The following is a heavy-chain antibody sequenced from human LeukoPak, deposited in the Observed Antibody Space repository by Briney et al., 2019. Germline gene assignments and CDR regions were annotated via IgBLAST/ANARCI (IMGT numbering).Heavy chain of an antibody. D-gene: IGHD1-26*01. CDR3: ATDLSGSYSYFDY. CDR2: FDPEDGET. Sequence: ASVKVSCKVSGYTLTELSMHWVRQAPGKGLEWTGGFDPEDGETIYAQKFQGRVTMTEDTSTDTAYMELSSLRSEDTAVYYCATDLSGSYSYFDYWGQGTLVTVSS. CDR1: GYTLTELS. J-gene: IGHJ4*02. V-gene: IGHV1-24*01.